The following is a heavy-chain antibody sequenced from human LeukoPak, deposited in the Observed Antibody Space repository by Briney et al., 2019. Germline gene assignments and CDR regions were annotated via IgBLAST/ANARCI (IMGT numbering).Heavy chain of an antibody. CDR3: GRRLDLLYFDY. J-gene: IGHJ4*02. CDR2: IYYSGTT. CDR1: RGSINTYY. V-gene: IGHV4-39*01. Sequence: SETLSLTCIVSRGSINTYYWGWIRQPPGKGLEWIGSIYYSGTTYYNPSLKSRVTISVDTPKNQFSLKLSSVTAADTAVYYCGRRLDLLYFDYWGQGTLVTVSS.